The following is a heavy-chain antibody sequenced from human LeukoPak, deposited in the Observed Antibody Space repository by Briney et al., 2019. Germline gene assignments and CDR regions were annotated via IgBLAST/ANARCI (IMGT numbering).Heavy chain of an antibody. Sequence: GGSLRLSCAASGFTFNDYAMHWVRQAPGRGLEWVSVINWDGVTTYYADSVKGRFTISRDNSKNSLYLQMNSLRTEDTALYYCAKDIGNWNDGESENFDYWGQGTLVTVSS. J-gene: IGHJ4*02. CDR3: AKDIGNWNDGESENFDY. CDR1: GFTFNDYA. CDR2: INWDGVTT. D-gene: IGHD1-1*01. V-gene: IGHV3-43D*03.